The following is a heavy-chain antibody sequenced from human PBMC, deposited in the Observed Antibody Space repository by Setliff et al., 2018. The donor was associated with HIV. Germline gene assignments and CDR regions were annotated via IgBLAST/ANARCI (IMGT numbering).Heavy chain of an antibody. Sequence: TGGSLRLSCAASGFTFSSYAISWVRQAPGKGLEWVSAVSGGGGSTYYADSVKGRFTISRDNSKNTLYLQMNSLRAEDTAVYYCAKERNPYYYDSSGYSWFDPWGQGTLVTVSS. CDR3: AKERNPYYYDSSGYSWFDP. CDR1: GFTFSSYA. CDR2: VSGGGGST. V-gene: IGHV3-23*01. D-gene: IGHD3-22*01. J-gene: IGHJ5*02.